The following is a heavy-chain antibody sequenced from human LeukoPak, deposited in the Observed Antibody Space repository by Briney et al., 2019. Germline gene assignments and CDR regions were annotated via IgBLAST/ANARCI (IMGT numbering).Heavy chain of an antibody. Sequence: SGPTLVNPTQTLTLTCTFSGFSLSTSGMRVSWIRQPPGKALERLARIDWDDDKFYSTSLKTRPTISKDTSKNQVVLTMTNMDPVDTATYCCAGYYGSGSYYLQDYWGQGTLVTVSS. J-gene: IGHJ4*02. D-gene: IGHD3-10*01. V-gene: IGHV2-70*04. CDR2: IDWDDDK. CDR1: GFSLSTSGMR. CDR3: AGYYGSGSYYLQDY.